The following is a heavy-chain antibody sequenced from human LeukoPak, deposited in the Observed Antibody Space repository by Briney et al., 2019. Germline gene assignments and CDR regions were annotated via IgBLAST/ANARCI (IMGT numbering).Heavy chain of an antibody. V-gene: IGHV4-39*01. CDR2: IYYSGST. J-gene: IGHJ6*03. CDR3: ARRYSYYYYMDV. D-gene: IGHD1-14*01. Sequence: SETLSLTCTVSGGSISSYYWSWIRQPPGKGLEWIGSIYYSGSTYYNPSLKSRVTISVDTSKNQFSLKLNSVTAADTAVYYCARRYSYYYYMDVWDKGTTVTVSS. CDR1: GGSISSYY.